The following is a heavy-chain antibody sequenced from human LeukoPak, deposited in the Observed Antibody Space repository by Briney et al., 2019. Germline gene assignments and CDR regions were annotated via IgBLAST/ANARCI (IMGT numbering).Heavy chain of an antibody. J-gene: IGHJ4*02. CDR2: INGDGSSA. Sequence: GGSLRISCVASGFTFSDYWMDWVRQVPGKGLVWVSRINGDGSSASYADSVKGRFTISRDNAKNTLYLQMNSLRGEDTAVYYCARELGYCGHTRCHKPLDFWGQGTLASVSS. D-gene: IGHD2-2*01. V-gene: IGHV3-74*01. CDR3: ARELGYCGHTRCHKPLDF. CDR1: GFTFSDYW.